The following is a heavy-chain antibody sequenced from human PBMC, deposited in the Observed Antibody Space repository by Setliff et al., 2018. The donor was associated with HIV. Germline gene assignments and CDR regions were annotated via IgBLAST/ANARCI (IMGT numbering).Heavy chain of an antibody. CDR2: IFGSGIT. Sequence: TLSPTFTLPGFSISSDGFYWDWIRQSQGKGREWIGYIFGSGITYYNPSLKSRPRISIDTSANQISGDLSSVTAAYTALYFCARVPNWGEAPFAFDVWGLGTMVTVSS. CDR3: ARVPNWGEAPFAFDV. J-gene: IGHJ3*01. D-gene: IGHD7-27*01. V-gene: IGHV4-31*03. CDR1: GFSISSDGFY.